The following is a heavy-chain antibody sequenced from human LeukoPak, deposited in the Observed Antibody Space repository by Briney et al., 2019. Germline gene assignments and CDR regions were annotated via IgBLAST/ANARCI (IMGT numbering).Heavy chain of an antibody. V-gene: IGHV4-59*12. CDR1: GGSISSYY. Sequence: PSETLSLTCTVSGGSISSYYWTWIRQPPGKGLEWIGYIYYSGSTYYNPSLKSRVTISVDTSKNQFSLKLSSVTAADTAVYYCARDIAVAGNLDYWGQGTLVTVSS. D-gene: IGHD6-19*01. CDR2: IYYSGST. J-gene: IGHJ4*02. CDR3: ARDIAVAGNLDY.